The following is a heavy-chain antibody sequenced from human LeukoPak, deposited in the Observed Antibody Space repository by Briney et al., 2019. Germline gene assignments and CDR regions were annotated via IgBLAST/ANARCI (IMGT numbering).Heavy chain of an antibody. J-gene: IGHJ4*02. V-gene: IGHV4-39*01. CDR1: GGSVSSSNYY. CDR2: IYYSGST. D-gene: IGHD6-13*01. Sequence: SETLSLTCTVSGGSVSSSNYYWGWIRQPPGKGLEWIGSIYYSGSTYYNPSLKSRVTISVDTSKNQFSLKLSSVTAADTAVYYCARHVAAAIDYWGQGTLVTVSS. CDR3: ARHVAAAIDY.